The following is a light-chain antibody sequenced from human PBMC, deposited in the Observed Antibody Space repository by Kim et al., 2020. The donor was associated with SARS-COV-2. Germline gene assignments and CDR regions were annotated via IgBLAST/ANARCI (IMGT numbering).Light chain of an antibody. CDR3: LQDYNYHLT. V-gene: IGKV1-6*01. CDR1: QDISTE. CDR2: GSS. J-gene: IGKJ5*01. Sequence: AIQMTQSPSSLSASVGDRVTITCRASQDISTELGWYVQKPGKAPELLIFGSSTVQSGVPSRFSGSGSGTDFTLTISSLQPEDFATYYCLQDYNYHLTFGQGTRLEIK.